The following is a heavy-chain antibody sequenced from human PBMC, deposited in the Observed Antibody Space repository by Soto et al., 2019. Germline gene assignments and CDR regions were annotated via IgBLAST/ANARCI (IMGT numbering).Heavy chain of an antibody. Sequence: GGSLRLSCAASGFTFSSYAMHWVRQAPGKGLEWVADISYDGSNKYYADSVKGRVTITRDTSASTAYMELSSLRSEDTAVYYCGRGDCSGGSCAWGQGTLVTVSS. CDR1: GFTFSSYA. J-gene: IGHJ5*02. D-gene: IGHD2-15*01. CDR3: GRGDCSGGSCA. V-gene: IGHV3-30-3*01. CDR2: ISYDGSNK.